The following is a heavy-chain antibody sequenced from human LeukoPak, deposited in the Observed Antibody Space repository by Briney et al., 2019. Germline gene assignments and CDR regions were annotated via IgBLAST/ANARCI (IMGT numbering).Heavy chain of an antibody. D-gene: IGHD3-3*01. CDR1: GLTFSSYA. V-gene: IGHV3-23*01. J-gene: IGHJ4*02. Sequence: GGSLRLSCAASGLTFSSYAMSWVRQAPGKGLEWVSAISGSGGSTYYADSVKGRFTISRDNSKNTLYLQMNSLRAEDTAVYYCAKDGRLRFFEWLYIGTHFDYWGQGALVTVSS. CDR2: ISGSGGST. CDR3: AKDGRLRFFEWLYIGTHFDY.